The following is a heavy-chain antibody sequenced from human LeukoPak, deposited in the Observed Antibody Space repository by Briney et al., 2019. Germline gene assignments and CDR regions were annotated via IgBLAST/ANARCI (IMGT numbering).Heavy chain of an antibody. CDR2: TNSGGTTT. CDR1: GFPFSDFS. V-gene: IGHV3-23*01. Sequence: PGGSLRLSCATSGFPFSDFSMTWVRQAPGEGLEWISTTNSGGTTTYYAESVKGRFTISRDNFKNALYLQMSSLRVEDSAIYYCAKQSYARSLGEGGPGTLVTVSS. CDR3: AKQSYARSLGE. D-gene: IGHD3-10*02. J-gene: IGHJ4*02.